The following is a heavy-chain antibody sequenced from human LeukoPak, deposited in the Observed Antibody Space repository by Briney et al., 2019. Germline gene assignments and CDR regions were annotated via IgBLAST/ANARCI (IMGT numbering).Heavy chain of an antibody. D-gene: IGHD3-22*01. V-gene: IGHV1-18*01. Sequence: GASVKVSCKASGYTFTSYGIIWVRQAPGQGLGGMGWISAYNGNTNYAQKPQGRVTMTTDTSTSTAYMELRSLRSDDTAVYYCASLFYPMMQFDPSGQGTLVTVSS. CDR2: ISAYNGNT. CDR1: GYTFTSYG. J-gene: IGHJ5*02. CDR3: ASLFYPMMQFDP.